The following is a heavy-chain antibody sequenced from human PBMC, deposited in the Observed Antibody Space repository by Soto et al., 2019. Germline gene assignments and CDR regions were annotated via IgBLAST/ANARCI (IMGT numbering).Heavy chain of an antibody. V-gene: IGHV3-21*04. CDR2: ISPSSTYI. D-gene: IGHD2-15*01. J-gene: IGHJ4*02. CDR3: ATDTGDIEVVPATT. Sequence: GGSLRLSCAASGLNFEKCSMNRVRQPPGKGPEWLASISPSSTYIRYADSVKGRFTISRDNARNSLSLQMMNLRADDTAIYYCATDTGDIEVVPATTWGQGTLVTVYS. CDR1: GLNFEKCS.